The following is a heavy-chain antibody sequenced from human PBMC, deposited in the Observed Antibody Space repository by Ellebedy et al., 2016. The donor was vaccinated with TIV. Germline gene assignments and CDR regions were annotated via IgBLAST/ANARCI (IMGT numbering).Heavy chain of an antibody. J-gene: IGHJ4*02. CDR1: GYTFTSYD. V-gene: IGHV1-46*01. CDR2: INPSGGST. CDR3: ARGVFVGTYYYDSSGPRPPFFDY. Sequence: ASVKVSXXASGYTFTSYDINWVRQAPGQGLEWMGIINPSGGSTSYAQKFQGRVTMTRDTSTSTVYMELSSLRSEDTAVYYCARGVFVGTYYYDSSGPRPPFFDYWGQGTLVTVSS. D-gene: IGHD3-22*01.